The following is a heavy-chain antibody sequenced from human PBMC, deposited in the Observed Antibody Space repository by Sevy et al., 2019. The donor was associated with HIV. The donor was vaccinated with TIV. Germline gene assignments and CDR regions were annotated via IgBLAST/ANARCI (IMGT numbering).Heavy chain of an antibody. D-gene: IGHD2-8*02. J-gene: IGHJ6*02. CDR3: AKRRVQSGLSGGGANYGMDV. CDR1: GFPFSSYA. V-gene: IGHV3-23*01. CDR2: LIGGGRRT. Sequence: GGSLRLSCAASGFPFSSYAMSWVRQAPGRGLEWVSTLIGGGRRTYYADSVTGRFIISRDNSRNSLYLQMNSLRAEDTGIYYRAKRRVQSGLSGGGANYGMDVCGRGTTVTVSS.